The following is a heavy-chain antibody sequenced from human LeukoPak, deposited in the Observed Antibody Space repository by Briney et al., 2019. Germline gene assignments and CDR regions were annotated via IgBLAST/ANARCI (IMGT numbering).Heavy chain of an antibody. CDR2: IKSKTDGGTT. CDR3: TTNRRFDYKTPYYYYYMDV. CDR1: GFTFSNAW. V-gene: IGHV3-15*01. Sequence: GGSLRLSCAASGFTFSNAWMSWVRQAPGKGLEWVGRIKSKTDGGTTDYAAPVKGRFTISRDDSKNTLYLQMNSLKTEDTAVYYCTTNRRFDYKTPYYYYYMDVWGKGTTVTISS. D-gene: IGHD4-11*01. J-gene: IGHJ6*03.